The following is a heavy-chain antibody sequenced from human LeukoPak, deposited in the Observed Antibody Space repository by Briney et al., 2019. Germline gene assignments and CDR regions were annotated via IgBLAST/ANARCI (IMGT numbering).Heavy chain of an antibody. CDR2: ISYSGST. V-gene: IGHV4-59*08. CDR3: ARHLDYYGSGSYEY. CDR1: GGSISRFH. J-gene: IGHJ4*02. D-gene: IGHD3-10*01. Sequence: PSETLSLTCSASGGSISRFHWSWIRQPPGKGLEWIGYISYSGSTNYNPSLKSRVTISVDTSKNQFSLKLSSVTAADTAVYYCARHLDYYGSGSYEYWGQGTLVTVSS.